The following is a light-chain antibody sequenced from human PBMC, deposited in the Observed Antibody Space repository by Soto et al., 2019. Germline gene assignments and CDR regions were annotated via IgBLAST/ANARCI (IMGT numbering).Light chain of an antibody. Sequence: DIQRTQSPCSLSAAIGYRVSSTCRASQSIKNYLNWYQHKPGAAPKLLIFGASNLESGVPSRFSGSGSGTEFTLSISSLQPEDFATYYCQQGYSTTPITFGQGTRLEIK. V-gene: IGKV1-39*01. CDR2: GAS. J-gene: IGKJ5*01. CDR1: QSIKNY. CDR3: QQGYSTTPIT.